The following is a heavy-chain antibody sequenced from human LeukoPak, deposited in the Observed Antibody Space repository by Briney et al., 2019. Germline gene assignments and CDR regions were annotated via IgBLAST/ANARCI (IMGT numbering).Heavy chain of an antibody. CDR3: AKRGIVIRVILVGFHKEANYFDS. CDR2: ISSGDRT. D-gene: IGHD3-16*01. Sequence: GGSLRLSCAASGFTFSSYAMNWVRQAPGKGLEWVAGISSGDRTFHAESVKGRFTISRDNPKNTLYLQMNSLRAEDTAVYFCAKRGIVIRVILVGFHKEANYFDSWGQGALVTVSS. CDR1: GFTFSSYA. V-gene: IGHV3-23*01. J-gene: IGHJ4*02.